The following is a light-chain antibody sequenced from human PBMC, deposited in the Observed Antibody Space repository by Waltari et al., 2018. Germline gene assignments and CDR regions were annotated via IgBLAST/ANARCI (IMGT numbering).Light chain of an antibody. CDR3: QLVHTFPPYT. J-gene: IGKJ2*01. CDR1: RDVSSW. V-gene: IGKV1-12*01. CDR2: GAS. Sequence: DIQVTQSPSSVSASVGDRVAITCRTSRDVSSWLAWYQQRPGKAPKLLISGASGLHSGVSSRFSGTGSGTDFTLTITSLQPEDFATYYCQLVHTFPPYTFGQGTKVA.